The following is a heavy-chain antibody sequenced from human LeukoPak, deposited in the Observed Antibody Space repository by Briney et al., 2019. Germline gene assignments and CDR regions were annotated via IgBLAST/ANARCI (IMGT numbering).Heavy chain of an antibody. CDR3: ARKGPEHLPTYFDH. Sequence: PSETLSLTCSVSGGSISSGPYFWSCIPQSPGQGLECIGYIWPSGSTNYNPSLSGRVAISLDKSRHHFTLMVTAVTAADTAFYYCARKGPEHLPTYFDHWGRGILVTVSS. J-gene: IGHJ4*02. CDR2: IWPSGST. CDR1: GGSISSGPYF. D-gene: IGHD2-21*01. V-gene: IGHV4-30-2*06.